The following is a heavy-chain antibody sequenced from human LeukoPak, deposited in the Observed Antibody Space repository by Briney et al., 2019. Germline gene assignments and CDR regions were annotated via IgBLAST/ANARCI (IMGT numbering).Heavy chain of an antibody. Sequence: QPGGSLRLSCAASGFTVSTYYVTWVRQAPGKGLECVSVIYSGGSTYYADSVKGRFTVSRDNSKNTLYLQMNSLRAEDTAMYYCARGLGYCTSTTCLLPFDYWGQGTLVTVSS. CDR3: ARGLGYCTSTTCLLPFDY. CDR2: IYSGGST. V-gene: IGHV3-53*01. J-gene: IGHJ4*02. D-gene: IGHD2-2*01. CDR1: GFTVSTYY.